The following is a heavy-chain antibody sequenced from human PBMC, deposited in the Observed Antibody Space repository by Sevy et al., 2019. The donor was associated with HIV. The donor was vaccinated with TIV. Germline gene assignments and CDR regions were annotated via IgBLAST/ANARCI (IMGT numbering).Heavy chain of an antibody. CDR1: GFTFSNYA. D-gene: IGHD1-26*01. CDR2: ISYDGSNK. V-gene: IGHV3-30-3*01. CDR3: ARDLEVYGGWEQTSQGMDV. Sequence: GGSLRLSCAASGFTFSNYAMHWVRQAPGKGLEWVAVISYDGSNKYHADSVRGRFTISRDSSKNTRYLQMNSLRPEDTAVYYCARDLEVYGGWEQTSQGMDVWGQGTTVTVSS. J-gene: IGHJ6*02.